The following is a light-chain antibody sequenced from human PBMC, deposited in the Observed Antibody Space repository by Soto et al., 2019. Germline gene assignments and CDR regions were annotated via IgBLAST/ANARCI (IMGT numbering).Light chain of an antibody. Sequence: QSVLTQPPSASGSPGQSVTISCTGTSSDVGGYNYVSWYQQHPGKAPKLIIYEVSKRPSGVPDRFSGSKSGNTASLTVSGLQTEDEADYYCSSHAAGGVFGGGTKLTVL. CDR3: SSHAAGGV. V-gene: IGLV2-8*01. J-gene: IGLJ3*02. CDR1: SSDVGGYNY. CDR2: EVS.